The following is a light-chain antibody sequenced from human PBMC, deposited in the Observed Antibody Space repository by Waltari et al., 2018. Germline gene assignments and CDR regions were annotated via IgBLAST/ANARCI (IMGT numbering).Light chain of an antibody. CDR1: SSHIRAHEY. Sequence: SALTPPASVSGSPGPSITISCAGTSSHIRAHEYVSWYQQHPDKPTKLIIHDGCKRPSGISNRFSGSKSANTASQTITGLQAEDEADYYCCAYTIRSTLVFGGGTRVTVL. J-gene: IGLJ3*02. CDR3: CAYTIRSTLV. V-gene: IGLV2-14*03. CDR2: DGC.